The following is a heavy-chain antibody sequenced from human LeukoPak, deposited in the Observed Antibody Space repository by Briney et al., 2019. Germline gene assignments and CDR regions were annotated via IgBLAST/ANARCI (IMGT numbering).Heavy chain of an antibody. Sequence: GGSLRLSCAASGLTFSNAWMSWVRQAPGKGLEWVGRIKSKTDGGTTDYAAPVKGRFTISRDDSKNTLYLQMSSLKTEDTAVYYCTTAYYYDSSGYPIDYWGQGTLVTVSS. CDR3: TTAYYYDSSGYPIDY. CDR1: GLTFSNAW. CDR2: IKSKTDGGTT. V-gene: IGHV3-15*01. D-gene: IGHD3-22*01. J-gene: IGHJ4*02.